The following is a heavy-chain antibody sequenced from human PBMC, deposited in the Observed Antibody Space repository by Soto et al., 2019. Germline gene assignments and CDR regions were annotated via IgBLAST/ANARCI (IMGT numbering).Heavy chain of an antibody. J-gene: IGHJ5*02. D-gene: IGHD6-19*01. V-gene: IGHV3-11*01. Sequence: PVGSLRLSCAASGFTFRDYYMSGFRQAPGKGLEWVSYISSSGSTIYYADSVKGRFTISRDNAKNSLYLQMNSLRAEDTAVYYCARAAVAGQRGPSWGQGTLVTVSS. CDR1: GFTFRDYY. CDR3: ARAAVAGQRGPS. CDR2: ISSSGSTI.